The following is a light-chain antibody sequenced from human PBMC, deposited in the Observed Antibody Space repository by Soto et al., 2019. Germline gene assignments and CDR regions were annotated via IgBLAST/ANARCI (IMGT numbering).Light chain of an antibody. CDR1: QSVSSDY. CDR2: GAS. CDR3: QQYGKSPLT. Sequence: IGLTQSAGALSLSPGERASVSCRASQSVSSDYLAWYQQKPGQAPRLLIYGASSRATGIPDRFSGSGSGTDFALTINRLEPDDFAVYYCQQYGKSPLTFGQGTKVDIK. V-gene: IGKV3-20*01. J-gene: IGKJ1*01.